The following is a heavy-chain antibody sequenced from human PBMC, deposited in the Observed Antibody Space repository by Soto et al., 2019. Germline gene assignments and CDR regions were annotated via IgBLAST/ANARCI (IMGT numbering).Heavy chain of an antibody. D-gene: IGHD3-22*01. Sequence: SVKVSCKASGGTFSSYAISWVRQAPGQGLEWMGGIIPIFGTANYAQKFQGRVTITADESTSTAYMELSSLRSEDTAVYYCARYYYDSSGYYYFDFWGQGTLVTVSS. J-gene: IGHJ4*02. CDR1: GGTFSSYA. CDR2: IIPIFGTA. CDR3: ARYYYDSSGYYYFDF. V-gene: IGHV1-69*13.